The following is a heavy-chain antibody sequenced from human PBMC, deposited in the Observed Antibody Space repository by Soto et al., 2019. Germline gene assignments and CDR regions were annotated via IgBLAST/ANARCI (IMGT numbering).Heavy chain of an antibody. J-gene: IGHJ4*02. CDR1: GFTFSTYS. Sequence: GGSLRLSCAASGFTFSTYSMNWVRQAPGKGLEWVSSITSSSSSIYYADSVKGRLTTSRDNAKNSLSLQMNSLRAEDTAVYYCARDLGYCGGGTCYPDFWGQGTLVTVSS. D-gene: IGHD2-15*01. CDR2: ITSSSSSI. V-gene: IGHV3-21*01. CDR3: ARDLGYCGGGTCYPDF.